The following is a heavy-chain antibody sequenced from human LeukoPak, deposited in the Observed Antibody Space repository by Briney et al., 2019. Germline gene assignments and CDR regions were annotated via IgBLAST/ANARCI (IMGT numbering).Heavy chain of an antibody. CDR2: IYTSGST. J-gene: IGHJ5*02. V-gene: IGHV4-61*02. D-gene: IGHD3-10*01. Sequence: SETLSLTCTVSGGSMSSGYHHWSWIRQPAGKGLEWIGRIYTSGSTNYNPSLKSRVTISVDTSNNHFSLNLSSMTAADTAVYYCAGGAYGSVSRNWFDPWGQGILVTVSS. CDR3: AGGAYGSVSRNWFDP. CDR1: GGSMSSGYHH.